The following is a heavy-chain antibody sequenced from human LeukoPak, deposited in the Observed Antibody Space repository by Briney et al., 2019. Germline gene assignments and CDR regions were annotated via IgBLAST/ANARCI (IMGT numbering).Heavy chain of an antibody. Sequence: SETLSLTCSVSGGSISSLYWSWIRQPPGKGLEWIGYIYYTGSTNYNPSLESRVTMFVDMSKNQFSLRLSSVTAADTAVYYCARHRAYSSSSPFDYWGRGTLVTVSS. D-gene: IGHD6-6*01. CDR1: GGSISSLY. J-gene: IGHJ4*02. CDR3: ARHRAYSSSSPFDY. CDR2: IYYTGST. V-gene: IGHV4-59*08.